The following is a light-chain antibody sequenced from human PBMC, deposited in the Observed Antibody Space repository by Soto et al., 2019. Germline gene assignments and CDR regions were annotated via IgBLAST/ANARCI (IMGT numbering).Light chain of an antibody. CDR1: SSNIGAGYD. CDR2: GNS. CDR3: QSYDSSLSGSRIYV. V-gene: IGLV1-40*01. Sequence: QSVLTQPPSVSGAPGQRVTISCTGSSSNIGAGYDVHWYQQLPGTAPKLLIYGNSNRPSGVPDRFSGSKSGTSAFLAITGLQAEDEADYYCQSYDSSLSGSRIYVFETGTKLTVL. J-gene: IGLJ1*01.